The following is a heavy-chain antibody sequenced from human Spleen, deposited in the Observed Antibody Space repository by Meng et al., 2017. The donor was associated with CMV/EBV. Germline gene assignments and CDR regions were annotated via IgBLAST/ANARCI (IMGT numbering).Heavy chain of an antibody. CDR2: IHPDTGGT. D-gene: IGHD4/OR15-4a*01. CDR3: ARDEYGYGMDV. Sequence: ASVKVSCKASGYTFTTYGITWVRQAPGQGLEWMGWIHPDTGGTNYAQKLQGRVTMTTDTSTSTAYMELRSLRSDDTAVYYCARDEYGYGMDVWGQGTTVTVSS. V-gene: IGHV1-18*01. J-gene: IGHJ6*02. CDR1: GYTFTTYG.